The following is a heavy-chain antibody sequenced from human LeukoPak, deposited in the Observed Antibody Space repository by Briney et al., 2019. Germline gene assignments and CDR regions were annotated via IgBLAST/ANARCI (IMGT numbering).Heavy chain of an antibody. CDR2: ISGSGGST. CDR3: AKQCGGDCYGYYFDY. V-gene: IGHV3-23*01. J-gene: IGHJ4*02. Sequence: QPGGSLRLSCAASGFTFGSYAMSWVRQAPGKGLEWVSAISGSGGSTYYADSVKGRFTISRDNSKNTLYLQMNSLRAEDTAVYYCAKQCGGDCYGYYFDYWGQGTLVTVSS. D-gene: IGHD2-21*02. CDR1: GFTFGSYA.